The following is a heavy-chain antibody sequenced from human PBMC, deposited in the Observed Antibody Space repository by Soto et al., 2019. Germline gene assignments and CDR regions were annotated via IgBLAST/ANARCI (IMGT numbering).Heavy chain of an antibody. Sequence: QVQLVQSGAEVKKPGSSVKVSCKASGGTFSSYTISWVRQAPGQGLEWMGRIIPILGIANYAQKFQGRVTLXAXQSTSTAYMELSSLRSEDTAVYYCASCHGEYGWFDPWGQGTLVTVSS. V-gene: IGHV1-69*02. CDR2: IIPILGIA. CDR3: ASCHGEYGWFDP. CDR1: GGTFSSYT. D-gene: IGHD4-17*01. J-gene: IGHJ5*02.